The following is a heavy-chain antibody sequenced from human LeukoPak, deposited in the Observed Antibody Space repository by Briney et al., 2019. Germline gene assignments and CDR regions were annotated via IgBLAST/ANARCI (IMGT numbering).Heavy chain of an antibody. CDR3: ARHPTVDTAMVFDY. V-gene: IGHV5-51*01. Sequence: GESLKISCKGSGYIFTSYWIGWVRQLPGKGLEWMGIIYPGDSDTRYSPSFQGQVTISADKSISTAYLQWSSLKASDTAMYYCARHPTVDTAMVFDYWGQGTLVTVSS. CDR2: IYPGDSDT. D-gene: IGHD5-18*01. J-gene: IGHJ4*02. CDR1: GYIFTSYW.